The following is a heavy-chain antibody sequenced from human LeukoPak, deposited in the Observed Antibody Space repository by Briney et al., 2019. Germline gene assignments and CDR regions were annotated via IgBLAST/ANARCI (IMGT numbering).Heavy chain of an antibody. J-gene: IGHJ5*02. CDR3: AKDQHYDFWSGYYNNWFDP. CDR2: ISGSGGST. D-gene: IGHD3-3*01. V-gene: IGHV3-23*01. Sequence: PGGSLRLSCAASGFTFSSYAMSWVRQAPGKGLEWVSAISGSGGSTYYADSVKGRFTISRDNSKNTLYLQMNSPRAGDTAVYYCAKDQHYDFWSGYYNNWFDPWGQGTLVTVSS. CDR1: GFTFSSYA.